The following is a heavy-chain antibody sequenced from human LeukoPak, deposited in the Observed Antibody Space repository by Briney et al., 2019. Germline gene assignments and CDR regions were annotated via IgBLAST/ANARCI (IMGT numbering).Heavy chain of an antibody. CDR2: ISGSGGST. V-gene: IGHV3-23*01. Sequence: GGSLRLSCAAYGFTFSSYAMSWVRQAPGKGLEWVSAISGSGGSTYYADSVKGRFTISRDNSKNTLYLQMNSLRAEDTAVYYCAKDLSFIAVAGTVDYWGQGTLVTVSS. D-gene: IGHD6-19*01. CDR3: AKDLSFIAVAGTVDY. J-gene: IGHJ4*02. CDR1: GFTFSSYA.